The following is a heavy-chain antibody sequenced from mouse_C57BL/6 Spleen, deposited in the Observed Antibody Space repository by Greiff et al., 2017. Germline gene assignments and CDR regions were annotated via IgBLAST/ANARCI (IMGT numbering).Heavy chain of an antibody. J-gene: IGHJ4*01. D-gene: IGHD1-1*01. CDR2: IYPGDGDT. CDR1: GYAFSSYW. CDR3: AREGEIRSLYAMDY. V-gene: IGHV1-80*01. Sequence: QVQLKQSGAELVKPGASVKISCKASGYAFSSYWMNWVKQRPGKGLEWIGQIYPGDGDTNYNGKFKGKATLTADKSSSTAYMQLSSLTSEDSAVYFCAREGEIRSLYAMDYWGQGTSVTVSS.